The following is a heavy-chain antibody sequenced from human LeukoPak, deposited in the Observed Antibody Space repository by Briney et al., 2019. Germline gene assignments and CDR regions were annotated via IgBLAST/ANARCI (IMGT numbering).Heavy chain of an antibody. Sequence: GASVKVSCKASGYTFTSYGISWVRQAPGQGLEWMGWISAYNGNTNYAQKLQGRVTMTTDTSTSTAYMELRSLRSDDTAVYYCARVVVVPAAIAGERWFDPWGQGTLVTVSS. CDR3: ARVVVVPAAIAGERWFDP. D-gene: IGHD2-2*02. CDR2: ISAYNGNT. CDR1: GYTFTSYG. J-gene: IGHJ5*02. V-gene: IGHV1-18*01.